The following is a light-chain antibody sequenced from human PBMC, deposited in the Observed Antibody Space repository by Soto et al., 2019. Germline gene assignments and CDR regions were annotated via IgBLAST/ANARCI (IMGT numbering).Light chain of an antibody. J-gene: IGKJ5*01. Sequence: EIVLPQSPATLSLSPGERATLSCMASQSVSSYLAWYQQKPGQAPRLLIYDASNRATGIPARFSGSGCGTDFTLTISSLEPEDFAVYYCQQRSNWQITFGQGTRLEIK. CDR1: QSVSSY. V-gene: IGKV3-11*01. CDR3: QQRSNWQIT. CDR2: DAS.